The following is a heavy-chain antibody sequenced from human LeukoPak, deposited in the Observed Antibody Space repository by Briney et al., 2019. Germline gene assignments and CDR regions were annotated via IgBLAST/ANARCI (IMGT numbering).Heavy chain of an antibody. CDR1: GFTFSSYA. V-gene: IGHV3-23*01. CDR2: ITGGGGST. Sequence: GGSLRLSCAPSGFTFSSYAMSWVRQPPGKGLEWVSAITGGGGSTYYPASVKCPFTISRDSPKDTLYLQMTSLRAEDTAVYYCAKDRAYNYGGAFDIWREGTMVSLSS. CDR3: AKDRAYNYGGAFDI. J-gene: IGHJ3*02. D-gene: IGHD5-18*01.